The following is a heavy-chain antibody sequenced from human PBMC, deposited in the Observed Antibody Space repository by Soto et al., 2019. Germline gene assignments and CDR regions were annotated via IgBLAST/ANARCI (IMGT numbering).Heavy chain of an antibody. V-gene: IGHV4-4*07. D-gene: IGHD2-2*02. CDR2: IYTSGST. J-gene: IGHJ6*02. CDR1: GGSISSYY. CDR3: ARLGGDCSSTSCYSYYYYGMDV. Sequence: SETLSLTCTVSGGSISSYYWSWIRQPAGKGLEWIGRIYTSGSTNYNPSLKSRVTMSVDTSKNQFSLKLSSVTAADTAVYYCARLGGDCSSTSCYSYYYYGMDVWGQGTTVT.